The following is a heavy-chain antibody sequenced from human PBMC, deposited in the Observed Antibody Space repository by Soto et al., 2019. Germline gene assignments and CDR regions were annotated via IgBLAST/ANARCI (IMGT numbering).Heavy chain of an antibody. D-gene: IGHD5-18*01. V-gene: IGHV3-13*01. CDR1: GFTFSSYD. CDR2: IGTAGDT. J-gene: IGHJ6*03. Sequence: PGGSLRLSCAASGFTFSSYDMHWVRQATGKGLEWVSAIGTAGDTYYPGSVKGRFTISRENAKNSLYLQMNSLRAGDTAVYYCARTKEGYSYGYDYYYYYMDVWGKGTTVTVSS. CDR3: ARTKEGYSYGYDYYYYYMDV.